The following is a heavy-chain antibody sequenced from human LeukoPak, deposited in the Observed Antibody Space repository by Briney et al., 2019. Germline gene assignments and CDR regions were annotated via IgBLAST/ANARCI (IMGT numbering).Heavy chain of an antibody. Sequence: SETLSLTCTVSGGSISSYYWSWIRQPPGKGLEWIGYIYYSGSTNYNPSLKSRVTISVDTSKNQFSLKLSSVTPADTAVYYCAREGSRGYCSSTSCPFDYWGQGTLVTVSS. D-gene: IGHD2-2*01. J-gene: IGHJ4*02. CDR3: AREGSRGYCSSTSCPFDY. V-gene: IGHV4-59*01. CDR1: GGSISSYY. CDR2: IYYSGST.